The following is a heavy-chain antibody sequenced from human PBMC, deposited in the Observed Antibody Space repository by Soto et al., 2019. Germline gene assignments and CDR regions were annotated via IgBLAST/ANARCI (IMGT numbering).Heavy chain of an antibody. V-gene: IGHV4-59*01. D-gene: IGHD5-18*01. J-gene: IGHJ4*02. CDR1: GGSISSYY. CDR2: IYYSGST. CDR3: ARLDVDTAMVSTSRWGTLFNPIFDY. Sequence: PSETLSLTCTVSGGSISSYYWSWIRQPPGKGLEWIGYIYYSGSTNYNPSLKSRVTISVDTSKNQFSLKLSSVTAADTAVYYCARLDVDTAMVSTSRWGTLFNPIFDYWGQGTLVTVSS.